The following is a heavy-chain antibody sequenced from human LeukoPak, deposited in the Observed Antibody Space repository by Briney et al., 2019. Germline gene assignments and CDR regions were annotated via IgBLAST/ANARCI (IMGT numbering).Heavy chain of an antibody. J-gene: IGHJ4*02. CDR3: AKDSYCTNGACYLFDY. D-gene: IGHD2-8*01. Sequence: PGGSLRLSCAASGFTFDDYAMHWVRQAPGKGLEWVSGISWNSGSIGYADSVKGRFTISRDNAKNSLYLQMNSLRAEDTALYYCAKDSYCTNGACYLFDYWGQGTLVTVSS. CDR2: ISWNSGSI. V-gene: IGHV3-9*01. CDR1: GFTFDDYA.